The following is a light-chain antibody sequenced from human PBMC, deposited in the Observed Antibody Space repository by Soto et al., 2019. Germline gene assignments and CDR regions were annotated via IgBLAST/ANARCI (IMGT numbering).Light chain of an antibody. CDR3: QQYSNTPFT. CDR1: QSVLSRSYNKNY. CDR2: WAS. J-gene: IGKJ3*01. V-gene: IGKV4-1*01. Sequence: DTVMTQSPDSLAVSLGERATINCRSSQSVLSRSYNKNYLAWYQQKPGQPPKLLIYWASTRRSAVPDRFSGSGPGTDFTLTISRLQAEDVAVYYCQQYSNTPFTFGPGTRVDIK.